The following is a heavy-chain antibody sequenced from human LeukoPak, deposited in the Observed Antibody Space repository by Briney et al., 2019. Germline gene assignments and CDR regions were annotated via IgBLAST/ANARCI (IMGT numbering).Heavy chain of an antibody. CDR3: ARATMVRGVTTKYFDY. D-gene: IGHD3-10*01. CDR1: GYTFTSYA. Sequence: ASVKVSCKASGYTFTSYAMHWVRQAPGQRLEWMGWINAGNGNTKYSQKFQGRVTITRDTSASTAYMELSSLRSEDTAVYYCARATMVRGVTTKYFDYWGQGTLVSVSS. V-gene: IGHV1-3*01. CDR2: INAGNGNT. J-gene: IGHJ4*02.